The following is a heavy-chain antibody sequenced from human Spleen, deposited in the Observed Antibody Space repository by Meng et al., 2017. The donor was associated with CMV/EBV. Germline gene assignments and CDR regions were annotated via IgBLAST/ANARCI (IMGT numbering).Heavy chain of an antibody. CDR1: GFTFNIYA. J-gene: IGHJ5*02. CDR3: AKDEYQLPSNWFDP. CDR2: ISGSDGIT. D-gene: IGHD2-2*01. V-gene: IGHV3-23*01. Sequence: GESLKISCVASGFTFNIYAMNWVRQAPGKGLEWVSGISGSDGITYYTDSVKGRFTISRDNSKNTLSLQMNSLRAEDTAVYYCAKDEYQLPSNWFDPWGRGTLVTVSS.